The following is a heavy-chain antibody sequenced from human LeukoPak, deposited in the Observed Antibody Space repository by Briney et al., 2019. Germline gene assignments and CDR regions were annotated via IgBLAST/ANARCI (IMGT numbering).Heavy chain of an antibody. CDR3: ARGIGYSYKGKLDY. CDR1: GFTFSSYA. J-gene: IGHJ4*02. Sequence: GGSLRLSCAASGFTFSSYAMSWVRQAPGKGLEWVSAISGSGGSTYYADSVKGRFAISRDNAKNSLYLQMNSLRAEDTAVYYCARGIGYSYKGKLDYWGQGTLVTVSS. D-gene: IGHD5-18*01. V-gene: IGHV3-23*01. CDR2: ISGSGGST.